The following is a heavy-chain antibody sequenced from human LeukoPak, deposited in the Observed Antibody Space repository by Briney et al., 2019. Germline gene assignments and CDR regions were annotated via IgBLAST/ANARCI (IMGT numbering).Heavy chain of an antibody. V-gene: IGHV1-18*01. CDR3: ARENNILTGYNNDAFDI. Sequence: GASVKVSCKASGYTFTSYGISWVRQAPGQGLEWMGWISAYNGNTNYAQKLQGRVTMTTDTSTSTAYMELRSLRSDDTAVYYCARENNILTGYNNDAFDIWGQGTMVTVSS. CDR2: ISAYNGNT. CDR1: GYTFTSYG. J-gene: IGHJ3*02. D-gene: IGHD3-9*01.